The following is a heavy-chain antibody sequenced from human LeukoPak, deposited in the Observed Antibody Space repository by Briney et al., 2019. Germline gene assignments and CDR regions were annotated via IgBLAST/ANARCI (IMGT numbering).Heavy chain of an antibody. CDR2: ISYDGSNK. CDR1: GFTFSSYG. D-gene: IGHD1-1*01. Sequence: PGGSLRLSCAASGFTFSSYGMHWVRQAPGKGLEWVAGISYDGSNKYYVDSVKGRFTISRDNAKNSLYLQMNSLRAEDTAVYYCARDLLVQLERLLRPYYYYGMDVWGQGTTVTVSS. J-gene: IGHJ6*02. CDR3: ARDLLVQLERLLRPYYYYGMDV. V-gene: IGHV3-30*03.